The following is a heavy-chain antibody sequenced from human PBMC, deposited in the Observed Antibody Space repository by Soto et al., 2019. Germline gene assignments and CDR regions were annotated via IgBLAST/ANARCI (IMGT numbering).Heavy chain of an antibody. CDR1: GYTFTGYY. D-gene: IGHD6-6*01. V-gene: IGHV1-2*02. CDR2: INPNSGGT. CDR3: ARAGIAARPSGGYGMDV. J-gene: IGHJ6*02. Sequence: ASVKVSCKASGYTFTGYYVHWVRQAPGQGLEWMGWINPNSGGTNYAQKFQGRVTMTRDTSISTAYMELSRLRSDDTAVYYCARAGIAARPSGGYGMDVWGQGTTVTVSS.